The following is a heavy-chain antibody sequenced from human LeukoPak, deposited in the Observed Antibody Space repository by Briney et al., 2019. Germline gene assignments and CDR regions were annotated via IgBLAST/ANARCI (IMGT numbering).Heavy chain of an antibody. V-gene: IGHV3-23*01. D-gene: IGHD2-21*02. CDR2: ITYSSGNT. CDR3: AKDGTGCGGDCYSDY. CDR1: GFTFSAYG. Sequence: GGSLRLSCAASGFTFSAYGMSWFRQAPGKGLEWVSAITYSSGNTYYADSVKGRFTISRDNSKNTLYLQMNSLRAEDTALYYCAKDGTGCGGDCYSDYWGQGALVTVSS. J-gene: IGHJ4*02.